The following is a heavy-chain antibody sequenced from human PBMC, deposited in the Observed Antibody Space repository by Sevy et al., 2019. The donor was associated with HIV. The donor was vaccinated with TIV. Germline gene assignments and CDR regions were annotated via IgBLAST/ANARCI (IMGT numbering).Heavy chain of an antibody. CDR3: ARAGEGDYYDSSGPFSSEVAFDI. D-gene: IGHD3-22*01. V-gene: IGHV1-69*13. J-gene: IGHJ3*02. CDR2: IIPIFGTA. Sequence: ASVKVSCKASGGTFSSYAISWVRQAPGQGLEWMGGIIPIFGTANYAQKFQGRVTITADESTSTAYMELSSLRSEDTAVYYCARAGEGDYYDSSGPFSSEVAFDIWGQGTMVTVSS. CDR1: GGTFSSYA.